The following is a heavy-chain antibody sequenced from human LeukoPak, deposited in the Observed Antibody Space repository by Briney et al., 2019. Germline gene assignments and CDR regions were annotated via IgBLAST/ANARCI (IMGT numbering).Heavy chain of an antibody. CDR3: ARDEGGRLRYFDWLSTHYYYYGMDV. D-gene: IGHD3-9*01. J-gene: IGHJ6*02. Sequence: SVKVSCKASGGTFSNYAINWVRQAPGQGLEWMGRITPIVGIANYAQKFQGRVSITADKSTSTAYMEVSSLTSEDTAVYYCARDEGGRLRYFDWLSTHYYYYGMDVWGQGTTVTVSS. CDR2: ITPIVGIA. V-gene: IGHV1-69*04. CDR1: GGTFSNYA.